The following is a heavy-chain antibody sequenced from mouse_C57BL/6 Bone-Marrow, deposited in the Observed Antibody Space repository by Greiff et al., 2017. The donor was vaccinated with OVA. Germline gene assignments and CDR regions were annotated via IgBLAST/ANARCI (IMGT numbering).Heavy chain of an antibody. V-gene: IGHV1-80*01. D-gene: IGHD2-3*01. CDR2: IYPGDGDT. CDR1: GYAFSSYW. Sequence: VQLQQSGAELVKPGASVKISCKASGYAFSSYWLNWVKQRPGKGLEWIGQIYPGDGDTNYNGKFKGKATLTADKSSSTAYMQLSSLTSEDSAVYICARGGFGYCGNLPYYYAMDYWGQGTSVTVSS. CDR3: ARGGFGYCGNLPYYYAMDY. J-gene: IGHJ4*01.